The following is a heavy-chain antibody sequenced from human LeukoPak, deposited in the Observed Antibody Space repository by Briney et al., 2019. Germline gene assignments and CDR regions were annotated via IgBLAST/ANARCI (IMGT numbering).Heavy chain of an antibody. CDR1: GGSISSGGYY. CDR3: ARAPSGGWYSDY. CDR2: IYYSGSI. Sequence: SETLSLTCTVSGGSISSGGYYWSWIRQHPGKGLEWIGYIYYSGSIYSNPSLKSRLTFSVDPSKNQFSLKLSSVTAADTAVYYCARAPSGGWYSDYWGQGTLVTVSS. V-gene: IGHV4-31*03. D-gene: IGHD6-19*01. J-gene: IGHJ4*02.